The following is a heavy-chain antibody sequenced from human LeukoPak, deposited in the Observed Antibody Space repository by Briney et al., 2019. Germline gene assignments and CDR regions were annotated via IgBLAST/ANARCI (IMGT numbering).Heavy chain of an antibody. J-gene: IGHJ4*02. CDR2: IYHSGST. CDR3: ARDGEDGYNQIDY. V-gene: IGHV4-30-2*01. D-gene: IGHD5-24*01. CDR1: GGSISSGGYY. Sequence: PSETLSLTCTVSGGSISSGGYYWSWIRQPPGKGLEWIGYIYHSGSTYYNPSLKSRVTISVDRSKNQFSLKLSSVTAADTAVYYCARDGEDGYNQIDYWGQGTLVTVSS.